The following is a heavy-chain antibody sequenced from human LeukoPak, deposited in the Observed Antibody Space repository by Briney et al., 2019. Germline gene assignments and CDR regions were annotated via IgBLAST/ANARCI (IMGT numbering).Heavy chain of an antibody. CDR1: GFTFSTAS. V-gene: IGHV3-23*01. J-gene: IGHJ4*02. CDR2: FDTGFGT. CDR3: ARSSGWWPLDY. D-gene: IGHD6-19*01. Sequence: AGGSLRLSCAASGFTFSTASLHWVRQAPGRGLEWVSAFDTGFGTYYPDSLKGRFTISRDNSKNTLFPQMNSLRAEDTAVYYCARSSGWWPLDYWGQGTLVTVSS.